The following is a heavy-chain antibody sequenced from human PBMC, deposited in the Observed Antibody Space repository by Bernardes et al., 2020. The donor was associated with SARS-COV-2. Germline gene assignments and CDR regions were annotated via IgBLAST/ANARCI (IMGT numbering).Heavy chain of an antibody. J-gene: IGHJ4*02. V-gene: IGHV4-30-4*01. CDR3: ARVHRGYDYVWGSYRELDY. D-gene: IGHD3-16*02. CDR2: IYYSGST. CDR1: GGSISSGDYY. Sequence: SETLSLTRTVSGGSISSGDYYWSWIRQPPGKGLEWIGYIYYSGSTYYNPSLKSRVTISVDTSKNQFSLKLSSVTAADTAVYYCARVHRGYDYVWGSYRELDYWGQGTLVTVSS.